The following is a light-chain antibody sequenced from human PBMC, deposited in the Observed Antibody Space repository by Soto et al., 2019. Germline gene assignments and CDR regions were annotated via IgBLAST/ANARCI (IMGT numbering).Light chain of an antibody. CDR1: SSDVAAYNF. Sequence: QSALTQPASVSGSPGQSITISCTGTSSDVAAYNFVSWYQQHPGEVPKLLIYEVTHRPSGVSNRFSGSKSGNTASLTISGLQAEDEADYYCSSYTISNTLPFVFGTGTKVTVL. CDR3: SSYTISNTLPFV. CDR2: EVT. J-gene: IGLJ1*01. V-gene: IGLV2-14*01.